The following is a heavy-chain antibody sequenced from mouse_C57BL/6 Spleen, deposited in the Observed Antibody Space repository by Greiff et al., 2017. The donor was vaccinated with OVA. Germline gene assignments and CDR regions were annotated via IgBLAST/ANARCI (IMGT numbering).Heavy chain of an antibody. Sequence: QVHVKQSGPGLVQPSQSLSITCTVSGFSLTSYGVHWVRQSPGKGLEWLGVIWRGGSTDYNAAFMSRLSITKDNSKSQVFFKMNSLQADDTAIYYCAEITTVVEGYYAMDYWGQGTSVTVSS. D-gene: IGHD1-1*01. CDR3: AEITTVVEGYYAMDY. V-gene: IGHV2-5*01. J-gene: IGHJ4*01. CDR1: GFSLTSYG. CDR2: IWRGGST.